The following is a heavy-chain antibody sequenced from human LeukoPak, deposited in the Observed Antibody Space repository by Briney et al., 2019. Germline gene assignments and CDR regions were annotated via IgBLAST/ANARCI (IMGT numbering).Heavy chain of an antibody. J-gene: IGHJ4*02. V-gene: IGHV3-23*01. D-gene: IGHD1-7*01. CDR1: GFSLSNYD. CDR3: AKVNWNYPGY. CDR2: IGFRGTHT. Sequence: GGSLRLSCAASGFSLSNYDMYWVRQAPGKGREWVSGIGFRGTHTHYAESVKGRFTVSTDSSKNTLFLQMNSLRAEDSAIYYCAKVNWNYPGYWGQGTLVTVSS.